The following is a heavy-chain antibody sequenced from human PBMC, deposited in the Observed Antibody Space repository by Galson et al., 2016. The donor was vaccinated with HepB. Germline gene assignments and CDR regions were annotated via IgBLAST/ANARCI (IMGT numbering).Heavy chain of an antibody. CDR3: AREGWLRFSSSFYYYYMDV. D-gene: IGHD5-12*01. J-gene: IGHJ6*03. V-gene: IGHV4-59*01. Sequence: LSLTCTVSGGSISDYYWSWIRQPPGKGLEWIGNIYYSGSTNYNPSLKSPVTISIDTSKNQFALKLSSVTAADTAVYYCAREGWLRFSSSFYYYYMDVWGKGTTVTVSS. CDR1: GGSISDYY. CDR2: IYYSGST.